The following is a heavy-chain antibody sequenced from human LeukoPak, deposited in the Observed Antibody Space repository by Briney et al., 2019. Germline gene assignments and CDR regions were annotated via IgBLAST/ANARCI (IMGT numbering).Heavy chain of an antibody. CDR1: GGSFSGYY. Sequence: SETLSLTCAVYGGSFSGYYWSWIRQPPGKGLEWIGEINHSGSTNYNPSLKSRVTISVDTSKNQFSLKLSSVTAADTAVYYCARGDYVSVDYWGQGTLVTVSS. J-gene: IGHJ4*02. CDR2: INHSGST. CDR3: ARGDYVSVDY. V-gene: IGHV4-34*01. D-gene: IGHD3-16*01.